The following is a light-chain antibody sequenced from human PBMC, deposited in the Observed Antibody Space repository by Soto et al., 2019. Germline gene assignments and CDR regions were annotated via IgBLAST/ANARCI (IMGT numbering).Light chain of an antibody. CDR2: EGT. CDR3: CSYAGSRTFV. J-gene: IGLJ3*02. CDR1: SSDVGAYNL. V-gene: IGLV2-23*01. Sequence: QSALTQPASVSGSPGQSITVSCTGTSSDVGAYNLVSRYQQYPGKAPRLIIYEGTKRPSGISHRFSGSKSDNTASLTISGLRAEDEAHYHCCSYAGSRTFVFGGGTKLTVL.